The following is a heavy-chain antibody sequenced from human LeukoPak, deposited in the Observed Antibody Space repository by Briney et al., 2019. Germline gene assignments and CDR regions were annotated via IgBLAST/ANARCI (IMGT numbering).Heavy chain of an antibody. V-gene: IGHV1-69*06. CDR1: GGTFSRYA. D-gene: IGHD4-17*01. CDR2: IIPIFGTA. Sequence: ASVKVSCKASGGTFSRYAISWVRQAPGQGLEWVGGIIPIFGTANYAQKFQGRVTITADKSTSTAYMELSSLRSEDTAVYYCAREDYGDHQNDYWGQGTLVTVSS. CDR3: AREDYGDHQNDY. J-gene: IGHJ4*02.